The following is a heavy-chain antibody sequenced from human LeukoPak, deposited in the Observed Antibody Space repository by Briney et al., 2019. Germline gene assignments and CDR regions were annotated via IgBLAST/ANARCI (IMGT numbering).Heavy chain of an antibody. V-gene: IGHV4-39*07. CDR2: IYYSGST. CDR1: GGSISSSSYY. J-gene: IGHJ2*01. CDR3: ARGIWEMATIPYWYFDI. Sequence: PSETLSLTCTVSGGSISSSSYYWGWIRQPPGKGLEWIGSIYYSGSTYYDPSLKSRVTTSVDTSKNQFSLKLSSVTAADTALYYCARGIWEMATIPYWYFDIWGRGTLVTVSS. D-gene: IGHD5-24*01.